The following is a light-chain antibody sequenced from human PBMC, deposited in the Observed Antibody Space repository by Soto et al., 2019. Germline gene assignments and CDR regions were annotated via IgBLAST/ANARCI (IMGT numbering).Light chain of an antibody. CDR3: QQYNVWPLT. Sequence: EIVMTQSPVTLSVPPGDRATLSCRASQSANSNLAWYQQKPGQTPKLLIYVAATRATGIPARVSGIGSGTEFTLTISSLQSEDFAVYYCQQYNVWPLTFGGGTKVEFK. CDR2: VAA. V-gene: IGKV3-15*01. J-gene: IGKJ4*01. CDR1: QSANSN.